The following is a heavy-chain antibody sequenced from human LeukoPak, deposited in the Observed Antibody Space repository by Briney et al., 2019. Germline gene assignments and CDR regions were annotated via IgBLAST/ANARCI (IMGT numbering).Heavy chain of an antibody. CDR3: AGDSSYDSSGYCLDY. V-gene: IGHV3-64*01. J-gene: IGHJ4*02. CDR2: ISSNGGST. D-gene: IGHD3-22*01. CDR1: GFTFSSYA. Sequence: GGSLRLSCAASGFTFSSYAMHWVRQAPGKGLEYVSAISSNGGSTYYANSVKGRFTISRDNSKNTLYLQMGSLRAEDMAVYYCAGDSSYDSSGYCLDYWGQGTLVTVSS.